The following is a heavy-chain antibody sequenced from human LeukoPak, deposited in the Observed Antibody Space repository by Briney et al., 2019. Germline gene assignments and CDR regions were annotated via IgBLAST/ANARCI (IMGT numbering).Heavy chain of an antibody. CDR1: GFTFSNYN. D-gene: IGHD6-6*01. V-gene: IGHV3-21*01. CDR3: ARDPSSSGEFDY. Sequence: GGSLRLSCAASGFTFSNYNMNWVRQAPGKGLEWVSSISSSSSYIYYADSVKGRFTISRDNAKNSLYLQMNSLRAEDTAVYYCARDPSSSGEFDYWGQGTLVTVSS. CDR2: ISSSSSYI. J-gene: IGHJ4*02.